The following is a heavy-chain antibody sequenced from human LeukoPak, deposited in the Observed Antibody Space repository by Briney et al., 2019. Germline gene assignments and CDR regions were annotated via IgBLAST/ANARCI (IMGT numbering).Heavy chain of an antibody. Sequence: PVGSLRLSCAASGFTFTRFAMYWVRQAPGKGLEWVALISYDGVNKYYADSVKGRFTISRDNSKNTVYLQMNSPRAEDTAVYYCARVGGDVLSGHRTGYYYAMDVWGQGTTVPVSS. CDR2: ISYDGVNK. CDR1: GFTFTRFA. V-gene: IGHV3-30*04. CDR3: ARVGGDVLSGHRTGYYYAMDV. J-gene: IGHJ6*02. D-gene: IGHD3-3*01.